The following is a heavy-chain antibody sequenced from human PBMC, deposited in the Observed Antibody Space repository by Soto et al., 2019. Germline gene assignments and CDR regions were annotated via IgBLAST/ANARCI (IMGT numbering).Heavy chain of an antibody. V-gene: IGHV3-23*01. CDR3: AKETTNGGWSNPFDS. CDR2: LSGSGTST. D-gene: IGHD6-19*01. CDR1: GFSFVNYA. Sequence: GGSLRLSCAASGFSFVNYAMNWVRQAPGKGLEWVSGLSGSGTSTYYADSVKGRFTISRDNSRDTLFLQMNSLTADDTAVYYCAKETTNGGWSNPFDSWGQGALVTVSS. J-gene: IGHJ4*02.